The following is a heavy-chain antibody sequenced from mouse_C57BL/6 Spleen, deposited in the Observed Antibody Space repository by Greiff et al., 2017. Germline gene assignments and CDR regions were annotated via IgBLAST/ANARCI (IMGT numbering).Heavy chain of an antibody. CDR1: GYAFSSYW. D-gene: IGHD1-1*01. CDR2: IYPGDGDT. V-gene: IGHV1-80*01. Sequence: QVQLKQSGAELVKPGASVKISCKASGYAFSSYWMNWVKQRPGKGLEWIGQIYPGDGDTNYNGKFKGKATLTAEKSSSTAYMQLSSLTSEDSAVYFCARGREVTTVVAKYYFDYWGQGTTLTVSS. J-gene: IGHJ2*01. CDR3: ARGREVTTVVAKYYFDY.